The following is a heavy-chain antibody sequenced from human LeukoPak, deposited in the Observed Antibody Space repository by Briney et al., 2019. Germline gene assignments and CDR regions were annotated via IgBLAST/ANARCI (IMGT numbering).Heavy chain of an antibody. CDR1: GYTFTYYA. Sequence: EASVKVSCKASGYTFTYYAIHWVRQAPGQGLEWMGWINSNTGNPTYAQGFTGRFVFSVDTSVTTAYLQISSLKAEDTAVYYCVRQWKLADCWGQGTLVTVSS. CDR2: INSNTGNP. J-gene: IGHJ4*02. CDR3: VRQWKLADC. D-gene: IGHD2-15*01. V-gene: IGHV7-4-1*02.